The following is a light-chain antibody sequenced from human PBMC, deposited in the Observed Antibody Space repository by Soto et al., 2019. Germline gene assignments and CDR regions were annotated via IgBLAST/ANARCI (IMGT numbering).Light chain of an antibody. V-gene: IGLV2-14*01. J-gene: IGLJ1*01. CDR2: EVS. Sequence: QSALTQPASVSGSPGQSITISCTGTSSDVGAYNYVSWYQLHPGKAPKLIISEVSNRPSGVSSRFSGSKSGNTASLTISGLQAEDEAEYYCSSYTNINTRACVFGTGTKLTVL. CDR3: SSYTNINTRACV. CDR1: SSDVGAYNY.